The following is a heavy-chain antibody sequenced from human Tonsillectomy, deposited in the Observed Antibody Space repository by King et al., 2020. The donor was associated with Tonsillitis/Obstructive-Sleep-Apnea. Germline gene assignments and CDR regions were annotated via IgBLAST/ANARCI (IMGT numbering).Heavy chain of an antibody. Sequence: VQLQESGPGLVKPSGTLSLTCAVSGGSIDNSNWWNWVRQPPGKGLEWIGEIYHCGTTNYNRSLKSRVTMSVDKSKNQFFLKITSVTAADTAVYYCARERRPDFSDHVYMDVWGKGTTVTVSS. CDR2: IYHCGTT. D-gene: IGHD3-3*01. CDR3: ARERRPDFSDHVYMDV. J-gene: IGHJ6*03. V-gene: IGHV4-4*02. CDR1: GGSIDNSNW.